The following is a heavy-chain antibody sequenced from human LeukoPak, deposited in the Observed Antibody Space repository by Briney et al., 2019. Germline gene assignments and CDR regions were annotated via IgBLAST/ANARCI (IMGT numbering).Heavy chain of an antibody. CDR3: ARGGLLNTAMVAFDY. Sequence: GASVKVSCKASGGTFSSYAIGWVRQAPGQGLEWMGGIIPIFGTANYAQKFQGRVTITADESTSTAYMELSSLRSEDTAVYYCARGGLLNTAMVAFDYWGQGTLVTVSS. CDR2: IIPIFGTA. D-gene: IGHD5-18*01. J-gene: IGHJ4*02. V-gene: IGHV1-69*13. CDR1: GGTFSSYA.